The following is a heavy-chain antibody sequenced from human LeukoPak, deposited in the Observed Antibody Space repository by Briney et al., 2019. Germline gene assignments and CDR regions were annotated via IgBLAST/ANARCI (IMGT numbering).Heavy chain of an antibody. CDR2: ITSNGGST. Sequence: PGGSLRLSCSASGFTFSGYAMHWVRQAPGKGLDYVSAITSNGGSTYNADSVKGRFTISRDNSKNTLPLQMSSLRVEDTAVYYCVKSGGGSWYNFDYWGQGTLVTVSS. CDR1: GFTFSGYA. D-gene: IGHD6-13*01. J-gene: IGHJ4*02. CDR3: VKSGGGSWYNFDY. V-gene: IGHV3-64D*06.